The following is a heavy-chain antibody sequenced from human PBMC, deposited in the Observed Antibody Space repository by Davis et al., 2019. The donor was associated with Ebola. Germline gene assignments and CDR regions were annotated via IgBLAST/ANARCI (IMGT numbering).Heavy chain of an antibody. V-gene: IGHV3-11*06. J-gene: IGHJ3*02. CDR2: ISSSSSYT. Sequence: GESLKISCAASGFTFSDYYMSWIRQAPGKGLGWVSYISSSSSYTNYADSVKGRFTISRDNAKNSLYLQMNSLRAEDTAVYYCASAEEYSYGYSGAFDIWGQGTMVTVSS. D-gene: IGHD5-18*01. CDR3: ASAEEYSYGYSGAFDI. CDR1: GFTFSDYY.